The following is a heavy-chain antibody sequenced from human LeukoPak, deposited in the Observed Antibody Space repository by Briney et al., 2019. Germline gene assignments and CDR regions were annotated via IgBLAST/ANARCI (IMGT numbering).Heavy chain of an antibody. J-gene: IGHJ6*03. V-gene: IGHV4-61*02. CDR2: IYTSGST. CDR1: GGSISSSSYY. CDR3: ARGPGGSGSYYPYYYYYYMDV. D-gene: IGHD3-10*01. Sequence: SETLSLTCTVSGGSISSSSYYWSWIRQPAGKGLEWLGRIYTSGSTNYNPYLKSRVTMSVDTSQNQFSLKLSSVTAADTAVYYCARGPGGSGSYYPYYYYYYMDVWGKGTTVTISS.